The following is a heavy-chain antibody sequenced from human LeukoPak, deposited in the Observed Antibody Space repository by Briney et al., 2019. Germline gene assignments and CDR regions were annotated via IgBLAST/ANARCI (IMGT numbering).Heavy chain of an antibody. CDR2: IIPIFGTA. V-gene: IGHV1-69*13. D-gene: IGHD6-13*01. Sequence: PSVKVSCKASGGTFSSYAISWVRQAPGQGLEWMGGIIPIFGTANYAQKFQGRVTITADESTSTAYMELSSLRSEDTAVYYCARGYSSSWYFNWFDPWGQGTLVTVSS. CDR1: GGTFSSYA. J-gene: IGHJ5*02. CDR3: ARGYSSSWYFNWFDP.